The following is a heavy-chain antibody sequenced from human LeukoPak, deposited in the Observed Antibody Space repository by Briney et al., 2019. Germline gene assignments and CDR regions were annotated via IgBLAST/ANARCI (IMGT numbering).Heavy chain of an antibody. CDR2: ISGGGGST. CDR1: GFTFTSYS. CDR3: AKAFVRGMDV. J-gene: IGHJ6*02. D-gene: IGHD3-10*02. V-gene: IGHV3-23*01. Sequence: GGSLRLSCATSGFTFTSYSMNWVRQAPGKGLEWVSTISGGGGSTYYADSVKGRFTISRDNSKNTLYLQMNSLRAEDTAVYYCAKAFVRGMDVWGQGTTVTVSS.